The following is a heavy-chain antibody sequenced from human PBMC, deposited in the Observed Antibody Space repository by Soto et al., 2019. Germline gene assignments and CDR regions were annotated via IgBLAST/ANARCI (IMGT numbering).Heavy chain of an antibody. CDR3: AREGRLRFGVHNDAFDI. CDR2: ISSSSSYI. D-gene: IGHD3-10*01. J-gene: IGHJ3*02. Sequence: GGSLRLSCAASGFTFSSYSMNWVRQAPGKGLEWVSSISSSSSYIYYADSVKGRFTISRDNAKNALYLQMNSLRAEDTAVYYCAREGRLRFGVHNDAFDIWGQGTMVTVSS. CDR1: GFTFSSYS. V-gene: IGHV3-21*01.